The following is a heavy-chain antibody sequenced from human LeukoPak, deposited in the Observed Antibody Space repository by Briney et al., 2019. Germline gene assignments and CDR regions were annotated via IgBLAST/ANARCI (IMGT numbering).Heavy chain of an antibody. D-gene: IGHD6-13*01. V-gene: IGHV4-59*01. CDR3: AREQQLQWFDP. J-gene: IGHJ5*02. CDR2: IYYSGST. Sequence: SETLSLTCTVSGGSINNSYWTWIRQPPGKGLEWLGYIYYSGSTKYNPSLKSRVTISVDTSKNQFSLKLTSVTAADTAVYYCAREQQLQWFDPWGQGGLVTVSS. CDR1: GGSINNSY.